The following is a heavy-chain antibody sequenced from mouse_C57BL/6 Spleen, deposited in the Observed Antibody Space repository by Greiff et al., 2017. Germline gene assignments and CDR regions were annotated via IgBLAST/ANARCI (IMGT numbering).Heavy chain of an antibody. CDR1: GYTFTDYE. Sequence: VKLQESGAELVRPGASVTLSCKASGYTFTDYEMHWVKQTPVHGLEWIGAIDPETGGTAYNQKFKGKAILTADKSSSTAYMELRSLTSEDSAVYYCTRRDSYYYGSSYPFAYWGQGTLVTVSA. CDR2: IDPETGGT. CDR3: TRRDSYYYGSSYPFAY. V-gene: IGHV1-15*01. D-gene: IGHD1-1*01. J-gene: IGHJ3*01.